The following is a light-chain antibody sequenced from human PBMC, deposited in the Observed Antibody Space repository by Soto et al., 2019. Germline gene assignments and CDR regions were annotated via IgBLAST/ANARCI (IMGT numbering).Light chain of an antibody. CDR3: QQSSGALGT. Sequence: DIQMTQSPSSLSASVGDRVTITCRTSQNIDNYLNWYLQKPGPAPKLLIYGVSSLESGVQSRFRGAGSETDFNLTISNLQPEDSATYYCQQSSGALGTFGQGTRLEI. V-gene: IGKV1-39*01. CDR2: GVS. J-gene: IGKJ5*01. CDR1: QNIDNY.